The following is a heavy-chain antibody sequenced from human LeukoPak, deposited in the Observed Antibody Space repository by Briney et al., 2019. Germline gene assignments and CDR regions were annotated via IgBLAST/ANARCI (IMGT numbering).Heavy chain of an antibody. V-gene: IGHV3-53*01. Sequence: GGSLRLSCAVSGFTFSTYGMHWVRQAPGKGLEWVSVIYSGGSTYYADSVKGRFTISRDNSKNTLYLQMNSLRAEDTAVYYCASTAKGTTGNYYYYGMDVWGQGTTVTVSS. CDR2: IYSGGST. J-gene: IGHJ6*02. D-gene: IGHD1-1*01. CDR3: ASTAKGTTGNYYYYGMDV. CDR1: GFTFSTYG.